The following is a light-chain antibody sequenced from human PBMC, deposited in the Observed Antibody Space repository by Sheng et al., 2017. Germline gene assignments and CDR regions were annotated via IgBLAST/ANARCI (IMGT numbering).Light chain of an antibody. CDR3: QQYNNWPPG. CDR2: GAS. CDR1: QSVSSN. J-gene: IGKJ1*01. V-gene: IGKV3-15*01. Sequence: EIVMTQSPATLSVSPGERATLSCRASQSVSSNLAWYQQKPGQAPRLLIYGASTRATGIPARFSGSGSGTEFTLTISSLQSEDFAVYYCQQYNNWPPGFGQGTKVE.